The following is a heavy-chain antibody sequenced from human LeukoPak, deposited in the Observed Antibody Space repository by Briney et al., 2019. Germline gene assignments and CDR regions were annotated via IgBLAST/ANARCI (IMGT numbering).Heavy chain of an antibody. CDR1: GFTFSSYA. CDR2: ISGSGGST. Sequence: GGSLRLSCAASGFTFSSYAMSWVHQAPGKGLEWVSAISGSGGSTYYADSVKGRFTISRDNSKNTLYLQMNSLRAEDTAVYYCAKVFYGSGSYFGYWGQGTLVTVSS. V-gene: IGHV3-23*01. CDR3: AKVFYGSGSYFGY. J-gene: IGHJ4*02. D-gene: IGHD3-10*01.